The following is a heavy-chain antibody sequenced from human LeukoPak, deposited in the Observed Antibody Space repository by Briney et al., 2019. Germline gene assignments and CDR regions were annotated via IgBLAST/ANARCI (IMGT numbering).Heavy chain of an antibody. CDR2: IDYSGSA. J-gene: IGHJ4*02. CDR1: GGSVSSGSYY. D-gene: IGHD6-6*01. CDR3: ARDSSIAAHYFDY. V-gene: IGHV4-61*01. Sequence: PSETLSLTCIVSGGSVSSGSYYWSWIRQPPGKELEWIGYIDYSGSAKYNPSLESRVTISVDTSKNQFSLKLSSVTAADTAVYFCARDSSIAAHYFDYWGQGTQVTVSS.